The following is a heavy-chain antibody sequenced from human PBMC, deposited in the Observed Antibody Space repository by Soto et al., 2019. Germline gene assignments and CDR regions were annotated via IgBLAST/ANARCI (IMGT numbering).Heavy chain of an antibody. CDR3: ARQGYCSSTSCRFGGAPFDY. CDR1: GGSFSGYY. J-gene: IGHJ4*02. Sequence: QVQLQQWGAGLLKPSETLSLTCAVYGGSFSGYYWSWIRQPPGKGLECIGEINHSGSTNYNPSLKSRVTISVDTSKNQFSLKLSSVTAADTAVYYCARQGYCSSTSCRFGGAPFDYWGQGTLVTVSS. D-gene: IGHD2-2*01. CDR2: INHSGST. V-gene: IGHV4-34*01.